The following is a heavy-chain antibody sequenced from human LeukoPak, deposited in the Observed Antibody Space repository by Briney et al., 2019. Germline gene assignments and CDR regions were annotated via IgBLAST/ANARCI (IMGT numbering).Heavy chain of an antibody. D-gene: IGHD3-3*01. V-gene: IGHV1-69*05. CDR1: GGTFSSYA. Sequence: GASVKVSCKASGGTFSSYAISWVRQAPGQGLEWMGGIIPIFGTANYAQKFQGRVTITTDESTSTAYMELGSLRSEDTAVYYCATDFWSGYYTPDIWGQGTMVTVSS. CDR2: IIPIFGTA. J-gene: IGHJ3*02. CDR3: ATDFWSGYYTPDI.